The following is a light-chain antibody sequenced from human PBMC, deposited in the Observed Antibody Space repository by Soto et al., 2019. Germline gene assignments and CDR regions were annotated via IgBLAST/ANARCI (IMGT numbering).Light chain of an antibody. Sequence: EIVMTQSPATLSVSPGERATLSCRASQSVSSNLAWYQKKPGQAPMLLIYGASTRATGIPAKFSCSGSGTEFTLTISSLQSEDFAVYYCQQYNNWPSFGQGTKVEIK. CDR1: QSVSSN. V-gene: IGKV3-15*01. CDR2: GAS. CDR3: QQYNNWPS. J-gene: IGKJ1*01.